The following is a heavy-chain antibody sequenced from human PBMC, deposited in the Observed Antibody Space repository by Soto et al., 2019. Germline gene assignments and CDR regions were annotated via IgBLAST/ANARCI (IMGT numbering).Heavy chain of an antibody. D-gene: IGHD4-17*01. V-gene: IGHV1-2*04. CDR3: ARTPREIGDYLPYYYYYGMDV. CDR1: GYTFTGYY. Sequence: ASVKVSCKASGYTFTGYYMHWVRQAPGQGLEWMGWINPNSGGTNYAQKFQGWVTMTRDTSISTAYMELSRLRSDDTAVYYCARTPREIGDYLPYYYYYGMDVWG. CDR2: INPNSGGT. J-gene: IGHJ6*02.